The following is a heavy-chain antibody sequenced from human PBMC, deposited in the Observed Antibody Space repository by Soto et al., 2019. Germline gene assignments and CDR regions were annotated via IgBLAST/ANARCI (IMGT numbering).Heavy chain of an antibody. Sequence: EVQLVESGGGLVQHGRSLRLSCAASGFTFDDYAMHWVRQAPGKGLEWVSGISWNSGSIGYADSVKGRFTISRDNAKNSLYLQMNSLRAEDTALYYCAKGWVAVADLFDYWGQGTLVTVSS. CDR3: AKGWVAVADLFDY. V-gene: IGHV3-9*01. D-gene: IGHD6-19*01. J-gene: IGHJ4*02. CDR2: ISWNSGSI. CDR1: GFTFDDYA.